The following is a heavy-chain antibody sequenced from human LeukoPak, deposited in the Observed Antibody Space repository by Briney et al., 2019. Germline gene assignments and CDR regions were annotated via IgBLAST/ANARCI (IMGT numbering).Heavy chain of an antibody. Sequence: GGSLRLSCAASGFTFSAYSFNWVRQAPGKGLEWLSYISSGSNTIYYADSVEGRFTISRDNSKNTLYQQMNSLRAEDTAVYYCAKQHGDYQYYFDYWGQGTLVTVSS. CDR3: AKQHGDYQYYFDY. J-gene: IGHJ4*02. V-gene: IGHV3-48*01. CDR1: GFTFSAYS. CDR2: ISSGSNTI. D-gene: IGHD4-17*01.